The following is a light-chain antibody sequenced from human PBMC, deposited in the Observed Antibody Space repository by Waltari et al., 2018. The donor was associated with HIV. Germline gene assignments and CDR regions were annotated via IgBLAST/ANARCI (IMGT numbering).Light chain of an antibody. CDR3: QSSDIRLHGLWV. CDR1: KSNIGAGHD. Sequence: QSLLTQPPSVSATPGQRITISCTGNKSNIGAGHDVHWYRQLPGTAPRLLLFANHNRPAGVPDRISGSKSPASASLAITGLQAEDEGYYYCQSSDIRLHGLWVFGGGTKVTVL. CDR2: ANH. V-gene: IGLV1-40*01. J-gene: IGLJ3*02.